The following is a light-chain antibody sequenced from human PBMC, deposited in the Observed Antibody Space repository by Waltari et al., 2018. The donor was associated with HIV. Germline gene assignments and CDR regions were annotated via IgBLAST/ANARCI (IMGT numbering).Light chain of an antibody. CDR3: QSYDSSLSGSV. J-gene: IGLJ2*01. V-gene: IGLV1-40*01. CDR2: GNS. Sequence: QSVLTQPPSVSGAPGQRVTISCTGSSSNIGAGYDVHWYQQLPGTAPKLLIYGNSNRPSGVPDQFSGSKSGTSASLAITGLQAEDEADYYCQSYDSSLSGSVFGGGTK. CDR1: SSNIGAGYD.